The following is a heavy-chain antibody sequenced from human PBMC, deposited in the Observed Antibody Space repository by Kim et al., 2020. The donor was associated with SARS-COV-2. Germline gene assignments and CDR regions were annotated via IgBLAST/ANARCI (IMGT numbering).Heavy chain of an antibody. CDR3: ARTTEITMVRGVIIKSHYYYGMDV. J-gene: IGHJ6*02. CDR1: GFTFSSYG. V-gene: IGHV3-33*05. D-gene: IGHD3-10*01. Sequence: GGSLRLSCAASGFTFSSYGMHWVRQAPGKGLEWVAVISYDGSNKYYADSVKGRFTISRDNSKNTLYLQMNSLRAEDTAVYYCARTTEITMVRGVIIKSHYYYGMDVWGQGTTVTVSS. CDR2: ISYDGSNK.